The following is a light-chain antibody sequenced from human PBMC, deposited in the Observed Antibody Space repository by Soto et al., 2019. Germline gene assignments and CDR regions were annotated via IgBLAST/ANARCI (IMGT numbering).Light chain of an antibody. CDR2: YDS. CDR1: NIGSKS. V-gene: IGLV3-21*04. CDR3: QVWDSSSDHVV. J-gene: IGLJ2*01. Sequence: SYELTQPPSVSVAPGKTARITCGGNNIGSKSVHWYQQKPGQAPVVVIYYDSDRPSGIPERFSGSNSGNTVTLTISRVEAGDEADYYCQVWDSSSDHVVFGGGTKLTVL.